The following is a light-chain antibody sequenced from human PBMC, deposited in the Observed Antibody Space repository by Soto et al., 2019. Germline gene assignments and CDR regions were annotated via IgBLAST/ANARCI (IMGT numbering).Light chain of an antibody. CDR1: QSVTNSF. CDR2: GAS. Sequence: IVLAQSPGTLSLSPGERDTLSCRASQSVTNSFLAWYQQKPGQAPRLLIYGASRRATGIPDRFSGSGSGTDFTLTIARLEPEDFAVYYCQQYGDSPRTFGQGTRLEIK. CDR3: QQYGDSPRT. V-gene: IGKV3-20*01. J-gene: IGKJ5*01.